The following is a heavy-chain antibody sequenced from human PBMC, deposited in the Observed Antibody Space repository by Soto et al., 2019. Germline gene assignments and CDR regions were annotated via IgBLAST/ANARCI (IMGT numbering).Heavy chain of an antibody. D-gene: IGHD4-4*01. V-gene: IGHV1-69*12. CDR1: GGTFSSYA. CDR2: IIPIFGTA. J-gene: IGHJ6*02. CDR3: ARYGGTTVTTRGYYYYYGMDV. Sequence: QVQLVQSGAEVKKPGSSVKVSCKASGGTFSSYAISWVRQAPGQGLEWMGGIIPIFGTANYEKKFQGRVTITADESTSTAYMELSSLRSEDTAVYYCARYGGTTVTTRGYYYYYGMDVWGQGTTVTVSS.